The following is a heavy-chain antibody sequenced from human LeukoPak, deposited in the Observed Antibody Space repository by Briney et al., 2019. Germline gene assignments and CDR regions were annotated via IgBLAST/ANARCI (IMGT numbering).Heavy chain of an antibody. Sequence: SVKVSCKASGGTFSSYAISWVRQAPGQGLEWMGGIIPIFGTANYAQKFQGRVTITTDESTSTAYMELSSLRSEETAVYYCARDIAARPDAFDIWGQGTMVTVSS. CDR1: GGTFSSYA. V-gene: IGHV1-69*05. CDR3: ARDIAARPDAFDI. CDR2: IIPIFGTA. J-gene: IGHJ3*02. D-gene: IGHD6-6*01.